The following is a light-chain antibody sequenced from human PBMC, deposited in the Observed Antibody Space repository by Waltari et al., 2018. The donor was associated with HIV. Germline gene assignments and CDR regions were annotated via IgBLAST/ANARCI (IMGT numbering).Light chain of an antibody. V-gene: IGLV1-44*01. CDR3: AAWDDSLKGGA. J-gene: IGLJ1*01. CDR2: SNN. CDR1: TSNIGGNT. Sequence: QSVLAQPPSASGTPGQRVTISCSGSTSNIGGNTVSWYQQLPGTAPKLLIYSNNERPSGFPDLLSGSTSGTSASRVISGLQSEDEADYYCAAWDDSLKGGAFGTGTKVTVL.